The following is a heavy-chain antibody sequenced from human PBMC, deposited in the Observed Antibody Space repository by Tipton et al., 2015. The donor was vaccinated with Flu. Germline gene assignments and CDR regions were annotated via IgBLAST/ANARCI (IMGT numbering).Heavy chain of an antibody. V-gene: IGHV1-46*01. Sequence: QLVQSGAEVKKPGASVKVSCKASGYTFTSYYMHWVRQAPGQGLEWMGIINPSGGSTSYAQKFQGRVTMTRDTSTSTVYMELSSLRAEDTAVYYCAREAGYSSGPTGGFDPWGQGTLVTVSS. CDR3: AREAGYSSGPTGGFDP. D-gene: IGHD6-19*01. CDR1: GYTFTSYY. CDR2: INPSGGST. J-gene: IGHJ5*02.